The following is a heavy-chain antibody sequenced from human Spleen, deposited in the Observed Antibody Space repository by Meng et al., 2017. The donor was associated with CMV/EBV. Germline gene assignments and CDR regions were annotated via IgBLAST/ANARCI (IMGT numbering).Heavy chain of an antibody. D-gene: IGHD6-13*01. V-gene: IGHV1-3*01. J-gene: IGHJ4*02. CDR2: INAGNGDT. Sequence: KTSRYTFTDYSMHWVRQAPGQSLEWMGWINAGNGDTKYSQKFQGRVTITWDTSASTVYMELNSLTSEGTAVYYCARDGWQQTFYFDYWGQGALVTVSS. CDR3: ARDGWQQTFYFDY. CDR1: RYTFTDYS.